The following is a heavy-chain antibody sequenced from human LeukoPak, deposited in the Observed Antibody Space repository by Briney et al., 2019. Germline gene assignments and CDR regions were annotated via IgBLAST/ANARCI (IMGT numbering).Heavy chain of an antibody. CDR3: ASNNPYCSSTSCYDY. V-gene: IGHV4-30-4*01. Sequence: SQTLSLTCTVSGGSISSGDYYWSWIRQPPGKGLEWIGYIYYSGSTYYNPSLKSRVTISVDTSKNQFSLKLGSVTAADTAVYYCASNNPYCSSTSCYDYWGQGTLVTVSS. CDR2: IYYSGST. J-gene: IGHJ4*02. CDR1: GGSISSGDYY. D-gene: IGHD2-2*01.